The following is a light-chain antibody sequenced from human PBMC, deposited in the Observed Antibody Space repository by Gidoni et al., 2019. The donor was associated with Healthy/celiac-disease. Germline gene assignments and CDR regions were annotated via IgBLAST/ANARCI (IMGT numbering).Light chain of an antibody. J-gene: IGKJ2*01. V-gene: IGKV1-33*01. Sequence: DIQLTQSPASLSASVGERVTITCQASQDISNYLNWYQQKPGKAPKLLIYDASNLETGVPSRFSGSGSGTDFTFTISSLQPEDIATYYCQQYDNRPLYTFGQGTKLEIK. CDR2: DAS. CDR1: QDISNY. CDR3: QQYDNRPLYT.